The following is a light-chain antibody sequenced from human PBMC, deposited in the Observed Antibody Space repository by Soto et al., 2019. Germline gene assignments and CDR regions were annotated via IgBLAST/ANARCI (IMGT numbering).Light chain of an antibody. V-gene: IGKV1-8*01. CDR1: QGISSN. CDR2: AAS. J-gene: IGKJ2*01. Sequence: AIRMTQSPSSFSASTGDRVTITCRASQGISSNLAWYQQKPGKAPKLLIYAASTLQSGVPSRFSGSGSGTDFTLTISCLQSEDFATYYCQQYYSYPLTFGQGTKLEIK. CDR3: QQYYSYPLT.